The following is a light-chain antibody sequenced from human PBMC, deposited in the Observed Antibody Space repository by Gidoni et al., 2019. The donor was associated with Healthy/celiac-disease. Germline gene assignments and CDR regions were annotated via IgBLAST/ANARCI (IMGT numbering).Light chain of an antibody. CDR1: QRVSSNY. J-gene: IGKJ5*01. CDR3: QQDGSS. CDR2: GAS. V-gene: IGKV3-20*01. Sequence: EIVLTKSPGTLSLSPGERATLSCRASQRVSSNYVAWYQQRPGQAPRLLIYGASSRATGSPDRFSGSGSGTDFTLTISRLEPEDFAVYYCQQDGSSFGQGTRLEIK.